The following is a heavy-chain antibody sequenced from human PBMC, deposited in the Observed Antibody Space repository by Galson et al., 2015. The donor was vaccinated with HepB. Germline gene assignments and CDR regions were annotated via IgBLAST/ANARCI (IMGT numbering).Heavy chain of an antibody. CDR2: ISAYDSST. CDR1: GYTFSSYS. CDR3: ARGALVAVVEATLNNWFDP. V-gene: IGHV1-18*01. J-gene: IGHJ5*02. D-gene: IGHD2-15*01. Sequence: SVKVSCKASGYTFSSYSIAWVRQAPGQGLEWMGWISAYDSSTNYAQKLQGRVTMTTETSTTTAYMELRSLRSDDTAVYYCARGALVAVVEATLNNWFDPWGQGTLVTVSS.